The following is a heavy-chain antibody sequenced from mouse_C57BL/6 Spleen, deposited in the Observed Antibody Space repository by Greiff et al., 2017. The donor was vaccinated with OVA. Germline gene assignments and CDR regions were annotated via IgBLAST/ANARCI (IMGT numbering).Heavy chain of an antibody. CDR2: IDPETGGT. Sequence: VQLKESGAELVRPGASVTLSCKASGYTFTDYEMHWVKQTPVHGLEWIGAIDPETGGTAYNQKFKGKAILTADKSSSTAYMELRSLTSEDSAVYYCAYYYGSSYEGWYFDVWGTGTTVTVSS. D-gene: IGHD1-1*01. CDR3: AYYYGSSYEGWYFDV. CDR1: GYTFTDYE. V-gene: IGHV1-15*01. J-gene: IGHJ1*03.